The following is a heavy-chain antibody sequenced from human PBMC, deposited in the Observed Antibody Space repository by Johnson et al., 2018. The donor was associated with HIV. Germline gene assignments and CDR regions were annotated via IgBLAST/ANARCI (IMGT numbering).Heavy chain of an antibody. CDR1: GFTFDDYG. Sequence: VQLVESGGGLVQPGRSLRLSCAASGFTFDDYGMHWVRQAPGKGLEWVSGISWNSGSIGYADSVKGRFTISRDNAKNSLYLQMNSLRAEDMALYYCAKASDAFDIWGQGTMVTVSS. J-gene: IGHJ3*02. CDR2: ISWNSGSI. CDR3: AKASDAFDI. V-gene: IGHV3-9*03.